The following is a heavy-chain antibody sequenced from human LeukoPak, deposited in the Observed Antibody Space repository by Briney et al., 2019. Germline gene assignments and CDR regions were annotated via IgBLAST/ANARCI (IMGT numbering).Heavy chain of an antibody. CDR2: IYYSGST. CDR1: GGAISSYY. D-gene: IGHD3-10*01. J-gene: IGHJ5*02. V-gene: IGHV4-59*01. Sequence: SETLSLTCTVSGGAISSYYWSWIRQPPGKGLESIGYIYYSGSTNYNPSLKSRVTISVDTSKNQFSLTLSSVTAADTAVYYCARSVYGSGSYYWFDPWGQGTLVTVSS. CDR3: ARSVYGSGSYYWFDP.